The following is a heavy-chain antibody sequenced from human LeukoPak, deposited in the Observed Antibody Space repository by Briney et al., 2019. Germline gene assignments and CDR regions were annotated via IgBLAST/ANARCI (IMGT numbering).Heavy chain of an antibody. Sequence: PSETLSLTCTVSGGSISSYYWSWIRQPPGKGLEWIGYTYYSGSTNYNPSLKSRVTISVDTSKNQFSLKLSSVTAADTAVYYCASLHDYGGNSGYWGQGTLVTVSS. CDR2: TYYSGST. CDR3: ASLHDYGGNSGY. V-gene: IGHV4-59*01. J-gene: IGHJ4*02. D-gene: IGHD4-23*01. CDR1: GGSISSYY.